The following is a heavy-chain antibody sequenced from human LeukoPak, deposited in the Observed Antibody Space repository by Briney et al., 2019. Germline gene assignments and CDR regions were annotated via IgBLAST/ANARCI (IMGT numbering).Heavy chain of an antibody. CDR1: GYTFTSYG. CDR2: ISAYNGNT. CDR3: ARDTRSSSWSHADFDY. D-gene: IGHD6-13*01. J-gene: IGHJ4*02. V-gene: IGHV1-18*01. Sequence: PVASVKVSCKASGYTFTSYGISWVRQAPGQGLEWMGWISAYNGNTNYAQKLQGRATMTTDTSTSTAYMELRSLRSDDTAVYYCARDTRSSSWSHADFDYWGQGTLVTVSS.